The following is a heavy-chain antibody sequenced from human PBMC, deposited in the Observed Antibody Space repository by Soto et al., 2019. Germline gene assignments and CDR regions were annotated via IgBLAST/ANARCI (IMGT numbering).Heavy chain of an antibody. CDR1: GGSISSYY. Sequence: VTTSETLSLTCTVSGGSISSYYWRWIRQPPGKGLEWIGYIYYSGSTNYNPSLKSRVTISVDTSKNQFSLKLSSVTAADTAVYYCARGYYDFWSGYTQSYYYYMDVWGKGTTVTVSS. CDR3: ARGYYDFWSGYTQSYYYYMDV. CDR2: IYYSGST. D-gene: IGHD3-3*01. V-gene: IGHV4-59*01. J-gene: IGHJ6*03.